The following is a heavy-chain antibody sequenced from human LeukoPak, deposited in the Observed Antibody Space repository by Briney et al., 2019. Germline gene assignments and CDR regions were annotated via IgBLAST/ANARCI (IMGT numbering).Heavy chain of an antibody. Sequence: PSETLSLTCTVSGDFTSSSSYYWGWIRQPPGKGLEWIGNIYYSGSTQYNPPLKSRVTISVDTSKNQFSLKLNSVTAADTAVYYCARIYGSGSYYMRDYYFDYWGQGTLVTVSS. CDR2: IYYSGST. J-gene: IGHJ4*02. CDR1: GDFTSSSSYY. D-gene: IGHD3-10*01. V-gene: IGHV4-39*01. CDR3: ARIYGSGSYYMRDYYFDY.